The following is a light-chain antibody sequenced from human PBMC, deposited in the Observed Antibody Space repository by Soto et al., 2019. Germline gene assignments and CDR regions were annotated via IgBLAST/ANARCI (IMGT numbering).Light chain of an antibody. Sequence: EIVLTQSPGTLSLSPGERATLSCRASQSVSSSYLAWYQQKPGQAPRLLIYGASSRATGIPDRFSGSGSGTDCTLTISRLEPEDFAVYYGQQYGSSSFTFGPGTKVDI. V-gene: IGKV3-20*01. CDR2: GAS. J-gene: IGKJ3*01. CDR3: QQYGSSSFT. CDR1: QSVSSSY.